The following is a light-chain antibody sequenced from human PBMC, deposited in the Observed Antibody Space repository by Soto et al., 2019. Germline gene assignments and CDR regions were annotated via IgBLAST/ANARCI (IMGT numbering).Light chain of an antibody. CDR3: QYYDSSLSGYV. CDR1: SSNIGAGYD. Sequence: QSVLTQPPSVSGAPGQRVTISCPGSSSNIGAGYDVHWYQQLPGTAPKLLIYGNSNRPSGVPDRFSGSKSGTSASLAITGLQAEDEADYYCQYYDSSLSGYVFGTGTKLTVL. J-gene: IGLJ1*01. V-gene: IGLV1-40*01. CDR2: GNS.